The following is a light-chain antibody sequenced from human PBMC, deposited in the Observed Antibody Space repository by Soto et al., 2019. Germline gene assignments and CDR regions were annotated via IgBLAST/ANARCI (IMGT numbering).Light chain of an antibody. J-gene: IGKJ1*01. CDR3: RQSATSPRT. CDR2: GAS. V-gene: IGKV3-20*01. Sequence: EIVWTQSPGTLSLSPGERATLSCSASQTVGNNYLDWYQQKPGQAPRLLIYGASSRATVIPDRFSGSGSGTDVSLTNSRREPEDCAVYYLRQSATSPRTFRQGPKVEI. CDR1: QTVGNNY.